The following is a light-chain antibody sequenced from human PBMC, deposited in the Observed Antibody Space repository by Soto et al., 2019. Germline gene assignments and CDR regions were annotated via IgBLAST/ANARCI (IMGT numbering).Light chain of an antibody. CDR3: SSYPSTSTAVV. J-gene: IGLJ2*01. Sequence: QSALTQPASVSGSPGQSITISCIGTSSDVGGYKYVSWYQQHPGTAPKLIIYDVSNRPSGVSNRFSGSKSGNTASLTISGLQAEDEADYYCSSYPSTSTAVVFGGGTKLTVL. CDR1: SSDVGGYKY. CDR2: DVS. V-gene: IGLV2-14*01.